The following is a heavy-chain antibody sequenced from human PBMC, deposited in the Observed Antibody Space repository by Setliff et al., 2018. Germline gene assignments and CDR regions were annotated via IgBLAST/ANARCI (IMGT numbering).Heavy chain of an antibody. D-gene: IGHD6-19*01. Sequence: GESLKISCKGSGYSFTSYWIGWVRQMPGKGLEWMGIIYPGDSDTRYSPSFQGQVTISADKSISTAYLQWGSLKAPDTAMYYCARQAVAGSDAFDIWGQGTMVTVSS. J-gene: IGHJ3*02. CDR1: GYSFTSYW. V-gene: IGHV5-51*01. CDR2: IYPGDSDT. CDR3: ARQAVAGSDAFDI.